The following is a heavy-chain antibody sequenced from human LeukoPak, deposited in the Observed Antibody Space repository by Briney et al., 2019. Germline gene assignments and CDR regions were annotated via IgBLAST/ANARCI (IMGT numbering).Heavy chain of an antibody. V-gene: IGHV4-59*08. CDR1: GGSISSYY. Sequence: KTSETLSLTCTVSGGSISSYYWSWIRQPPGKGLEWIGYIYYSGSTNYNPSLKSRVTISVDTSRNQFSLKLSSVTAADTAVYYCARRGGQNALYYFDSWGQGTLVTVSS. CDR3: ARRGGQNALYYFDS. J-gene: IGHJ4*02. D-gene: IGHD2/OR15-2a*01. CDR2: IYYSGST.